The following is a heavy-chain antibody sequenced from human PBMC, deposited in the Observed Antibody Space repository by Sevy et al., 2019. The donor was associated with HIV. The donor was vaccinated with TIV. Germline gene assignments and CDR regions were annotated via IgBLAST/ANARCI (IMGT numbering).Heavy chain of an antibody. J-gene: IGHJ1*01. CDR3: ARGVTIFGVDYYFQH. Sequence: ASVKVSCKASGNTFTVYFVYWVRQAPGQGLEWMGGINPNSGDTNYAQNFQGRVTMTSDASISTAYMELSSLTSGDTAVYYCARGVTIFGVDYYFQHWGQGALVTVSS. V-gene: IGHV1-2*02. CDR1: GNTFTVYF. CDR2: INPNSGDT. D-gene: IGHD3-3*01.